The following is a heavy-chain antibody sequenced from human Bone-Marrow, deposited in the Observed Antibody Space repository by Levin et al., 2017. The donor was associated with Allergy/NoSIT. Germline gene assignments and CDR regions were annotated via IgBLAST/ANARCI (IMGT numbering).Heavy chain of an antibody. D-gene: IGHD6-13*01. Sequence: GSLRLSCTVSGGSISSYYWSWIRQPPGKGLEWIGYIYYSGSTNYNPSLKSRVTISVDTSKNQFSLKLSSVTAADTAVYYCARAPTYSSLDYWGQGTLVTVSS. J-gene: IGHJ4*02. CDR2: IYYSGST. CDR1: GGSISSYY. CDR3: ARAPTYSSLDY. V-gene: IGHV4-59*01.